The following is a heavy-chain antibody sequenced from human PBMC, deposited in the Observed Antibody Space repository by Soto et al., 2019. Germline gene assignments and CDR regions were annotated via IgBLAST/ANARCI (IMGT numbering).Heavy chain of an antibody. CDR1: GFTFSSYA. CDR3: ARDYYRFNSGYGFSMDV. J-gene: IGHJ6*02. D-gene: IGHD5-12*01. Sequence: QVQLVESGGGVVQPGRSLRLSCAASGFTFSSYAMHWVRQAPGKGLEWVAVISYDGSNKYYADSVKGRFTISRDNSKNTLSLPMNSLRAEDTAVYYCARDYYRFNSGYGFSMDVWGQGTTVTVSS. CDR2: ISYDGSNK. V-gene: IGHV3-30-3*01.